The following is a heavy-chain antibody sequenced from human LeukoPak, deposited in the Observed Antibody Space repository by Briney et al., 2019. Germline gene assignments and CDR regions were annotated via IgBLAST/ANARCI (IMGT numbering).Heavy chain of an antibody. CDR3: ARDFRRGQYFDY. D-gene: IGHD3-10*01. CDR1: GFSFSSYW. Sequence: GSLRLSCAASGFSFSSYWMHWVRQAPGEGLVWVSRINSDGSNTNYADSVKGRFTISRDNAKNTLYLQMNSLRAEDTAVYYCARDFRRGQYFDYWGQGTLVTVSS. J-gene: IGHJ4*02. V-gene: IGHV3-74*01. CDR2: INSDGSNT.